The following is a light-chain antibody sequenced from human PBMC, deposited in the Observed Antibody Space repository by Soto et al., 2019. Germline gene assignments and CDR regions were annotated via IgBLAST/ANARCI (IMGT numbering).Light chain of an antibody. V-gene: IGLV2-11*01. CDR2: DVS. CDR1: SSDVGGYNY. J-gene: IGLJ2*01. Sequence: QSALTQPRSVSGSPGQSATISCTGTSSDVGGYNYVSWYQQHPGKAPKLMIYDVSKRPSGVPDRFSGSKSGNTASLTISGLQAEDVADYYCCSYAGSLVFGGGTKLTVL. CDR3: CSYAGSLV.